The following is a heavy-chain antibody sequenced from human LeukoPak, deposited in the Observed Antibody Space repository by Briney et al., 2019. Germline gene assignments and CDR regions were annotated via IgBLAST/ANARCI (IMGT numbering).Heavy chain of an antibody. CDR3: ARDCPYGDREGSFDY. J-gene: IGHJ4*02. CDR2: MKQDGSDK. CDR1: GFTFSTHW. Sequence: PGGSLRLSCAASGFTFSTHWMSWVRQAPGKGLEWVANMKQDGSDKYYADSVKGRFTISRDNAKNSLYLQMNSLRAEDTAVYYCARDCPYGDREGSFDYWGQGTLVTVSS. V-gene: IGHV3-7*01. D-gene: IGHD4-17*01.